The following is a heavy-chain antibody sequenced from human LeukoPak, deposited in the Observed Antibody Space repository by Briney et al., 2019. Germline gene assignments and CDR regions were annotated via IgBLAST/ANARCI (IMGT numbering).Heavy chain of an antibody. Sequence: GESLKISCKGSGYTIRNYWIAWVRQMPRKGLEWMGIINPGDSDTRYSPSFQGQVTISADESTTTAYLQWSSLKASDTAMYYCARHRAAGGSYYYGADVWGQGTTVTVSS. V-gene: IGHV5-51*01. CDR2: INPGDSDT. CDR1: GYTIRNYW. CDR3: ARHRAAGGSYYYGADV. D-gene: IGHD6-13*01. J-gene: IGHJ6*02.